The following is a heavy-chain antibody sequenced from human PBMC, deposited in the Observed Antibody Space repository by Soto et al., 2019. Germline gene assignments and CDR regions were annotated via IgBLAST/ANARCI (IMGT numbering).Heavy chain of an antibody. J-gene: IGHJ6*02. CDR3: AREVISSSREYYYYYGMDV. V-gene: IGHV1-2*02. Sequence: ASVKVSCKASGYTFTGYYMHWVRQAPGQGLEWMGWINPNSGGTNYAQKFQGRVTMTRDTSISTAYMELSRLRSDDTAVYYCAREVISSSREYYYYYGMDVWGQGTTVTVSS. CDR1: GYTFTGYY. CDR2: INPNSGGT. D-gene: IGHD6-6*01.